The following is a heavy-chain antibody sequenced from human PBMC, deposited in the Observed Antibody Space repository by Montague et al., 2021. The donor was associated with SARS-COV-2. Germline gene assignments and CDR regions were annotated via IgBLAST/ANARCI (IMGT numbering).Heavy chain of an antibody. J-gene: IGHJ4*02. V-gene: IGHV4-39*01. CDR3: ARPRLREDYFDF. Sequence: SETLSLTCTVSGDSFSSSYHYWGWIRQPPGQGLEWLVIVYYSGYTYYNPSVRGRVTISIYASKNQLSLKLNSLTATDTAIYHCARPRLREDYFDFWGQGTLLTVSS. CDR1: GDSFSSSYHY. CDR2: VYYSGYT. D-gene: IGHD4-17*01.